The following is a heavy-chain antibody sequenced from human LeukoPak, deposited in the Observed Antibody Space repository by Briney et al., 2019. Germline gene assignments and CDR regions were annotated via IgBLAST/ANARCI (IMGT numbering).Heavy chain of an antibody. D-gene: IGHD3-10*01. CDR3: AKSAVITMVRGVIPYYFDY. CDR2: ISGSGGST. CDR1: GFTFSSYA. V-gene: IGHV3-23*01. J-gene: IGHJ4*02. Sequence: GGSLRLSCAASGFTFSSYAMSWVRQAPGKGLEWVSAISGSGGSTYYADSAKGRFTISRDNSKNTLYLQMNSLRAEDTAVYYCAKSAVITMVRGVIPYYFDYWGQGTLVTVSS.